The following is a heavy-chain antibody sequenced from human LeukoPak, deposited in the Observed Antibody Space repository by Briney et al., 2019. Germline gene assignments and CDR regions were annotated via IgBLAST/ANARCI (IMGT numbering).Heavy chain of an antibody. D-gene: IGHD6-25*01. V-gene: IGHV4-39*07. CDR2: IYNSGST. J-gene: IGHJ4*02. CDR3: AREGGFYRPLDY. CDR1: GGSISSNSYY. Sequence: SETLSLTCTVSGGSISSNSYYWGWIRQPPGKGLEWLANIYNSGSTYYNPYLKRRVSMSVDTSRNQFSLKLTSVTAADTAVYYCAREGGFYRPLDYSGQGTLVTVSS.